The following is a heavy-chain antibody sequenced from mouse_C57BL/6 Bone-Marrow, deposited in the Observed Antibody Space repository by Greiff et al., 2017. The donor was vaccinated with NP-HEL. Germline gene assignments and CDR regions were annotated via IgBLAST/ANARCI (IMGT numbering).Heavy chain of an antibody. CDR3: ARAYYYGSSYTFDY. CDR1: GFTFSSYA. CDR2: ISDGGSYT. J-gene: IGHJ2*01. Sequence: DVMLVESGGGLVKPGGSLKLSCAASGFTFSSYAMSWVRQTPEKRLEWVATISDGGSYTYYPANVKGRFPLSRDNAKNNLYLQMSHLKSEDTAMYYCARAYYYGSSYTFDYWGQGTTLTVSS. D-gene: IGHD1-1*01. V-gene: IGHV5-4*03.